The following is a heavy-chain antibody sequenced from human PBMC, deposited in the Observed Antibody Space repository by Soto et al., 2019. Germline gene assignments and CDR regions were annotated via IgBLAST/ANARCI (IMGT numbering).Heavy chain of an antibody. V-gene: IGHV2-5*02. CDR1: GFSLSTSGVG. J-gene: IGHJ5*02. Sequence: QITLKESGPTLVKPTQTLTLTCTFSGFSLSTSGVGVGWIRQPPGKALEWLALIYWDDDKRYSPSLKSTLTNTKDTSKNQVVLTKTNMDPVDTATYYCAHRRGNAGWFDPWGQGTLVTVSS. CDR2: IYWDDDK. CDR3: AHRRGNAGWFDP. D-gene: IGHD2-8*01.